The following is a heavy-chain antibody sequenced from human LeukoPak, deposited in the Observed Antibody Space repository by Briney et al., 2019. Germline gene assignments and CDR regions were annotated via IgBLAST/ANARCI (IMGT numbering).Heavy chain of an antibody. CDR2: MNYTGT. CDR3: ARRVGDDSHYYFDY. Sequence: SETLSLTCAVSGGSITISSHFWGWFRQPPGQGLEWIASMNYTGTNYNPTLKSRVSMSVDRSKNYFSLKLSSVTAADTAVYYCARRVGDDSHYYFDYWGQGALVAVSS. D-gene: IGHD4-17*01. CDR1: GGSITISSHF. J-gene: IGHJ4*02. V-gene: IGHV4-39*02.